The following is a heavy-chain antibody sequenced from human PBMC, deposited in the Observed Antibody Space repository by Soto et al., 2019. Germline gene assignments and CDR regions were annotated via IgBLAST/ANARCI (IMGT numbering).Heavy chain of an antibody. CDR3: VRESVASGPNYFDT. CDR2: IYHSGST. J-gene: IGHJ5*02. V-gene: IGHV4-30-2*06. Sequence: PLVPLSLTCSVSGCNIASGRSSWNWIRQSPGKGLEWIAYIYHSGSTYYNPSLKSRVTISVDRSENQFSLKLTSVTAADTAVYYCVRESVASGPNYFDTWGPGTLVTVSS. CDR1: GCNIASGRSS. D-gene: IGHD6-6*01.